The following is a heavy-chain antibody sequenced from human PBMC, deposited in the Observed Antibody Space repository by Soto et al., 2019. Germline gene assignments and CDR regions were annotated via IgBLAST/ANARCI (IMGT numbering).Heavy chain of an antibody. CDR2: IYYSGYT. J-gene: IGHJ4*02. Sequence: ETLSLTCAVSGGSISSYYWSWIRQPPGKGLEWIGYIYYSGYTYYNPSLMSRVTISVDTSKNQFSLKLSSVTAADTAMYYCARPFLPLLDIASWGPEPL. V-gene: IGHV4-59*08. CDR1: GGSISSYY. D-gene: IGHD3-3*02. CDR3: ARPFLPLLDIAS.